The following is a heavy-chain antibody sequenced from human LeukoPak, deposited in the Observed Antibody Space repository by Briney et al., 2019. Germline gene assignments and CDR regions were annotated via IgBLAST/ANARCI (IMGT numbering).Heavy chain of an antibody. Sequence: GGSLRLSCAASGFTVSSNYMSWVRQAPGKGLEWVSVIYSGGSTYYADSVKGRFTISRDNSKNTLYLQMNSLRAEDTAVYYCAKDSYYYGSGSYYTPYYFDYWGQGTLVTVSS. D-gene: IGHD3-10*01. CDR1: GFTVSSNY. CDR3: AKDSYYYGSGSYYTPYYFDY. CDR2: IYSGGST. V-gene: IGHV3-53*01. J-gene: IGHJ4*02.